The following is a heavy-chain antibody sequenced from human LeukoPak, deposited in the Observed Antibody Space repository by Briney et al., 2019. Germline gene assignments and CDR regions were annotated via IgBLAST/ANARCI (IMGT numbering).Heavy chain of an antibody. D-gene: IGHD3-16*02. CDR3: ANLLVASTYDYVWGSYPHDAFDI. J-gene: IGHJ3*02. CDR2: INAGNGNT. Sequence: GASVKVSCKASGYTFTSYAMHWVRQAPGQRLEWMGWINAGNGNTKYSQKFQGRVTITADKSTSTAYMELSSLRSEDTAVYYCANLLVASTYDYVWGSYPHDAFDIWGQGTMVTVSS. V-gene: IGHV1-3*01. CDR1: GYTFTSYA.